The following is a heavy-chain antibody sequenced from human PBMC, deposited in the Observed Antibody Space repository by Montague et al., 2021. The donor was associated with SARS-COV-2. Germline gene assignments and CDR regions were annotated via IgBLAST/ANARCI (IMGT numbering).Heavy chain of an antibody. V-gene: IGHV3-53*01. CDR3: ATSGAPNLGDS. J-gene: IGHJ4*02. CDR2: IYPDGST. Sequence: SLRLSCPAPGFIVSNKYMSWVRQAAGKGLDWVSIIYPDGSTYYSDSLKGRFTISRDNSKNTLYLQMNDLEPEDTAVYYCATSGAPNLGDSWGQGTLVTVSS. CDR1: GFIVSNKY. D-gene: IGHD2-8*01.